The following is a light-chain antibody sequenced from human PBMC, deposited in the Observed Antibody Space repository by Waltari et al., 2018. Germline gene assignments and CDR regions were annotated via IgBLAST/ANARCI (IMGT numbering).Light chain of an antibody. J-gene: IGLJ3*02. CDR2: RNN. Sequence: QSVLTQPPSASGTPGQRVTISCSGSSSNIGSNYVYWYQQLQGTAPKLLIYRNNQRPSGVPDRFSGSKSGTSASLAISGLRSEDEADYYCAAWDDSLSGFRVFGGGTKLTVL. V-gene: IGLV1-47*01. CDR1: SSNIGSNY. CDR3: AAWDDSLSGFRV.